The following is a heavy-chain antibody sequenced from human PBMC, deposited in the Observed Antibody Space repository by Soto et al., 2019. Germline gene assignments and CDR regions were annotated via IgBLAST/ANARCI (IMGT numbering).Heavy chain of an antibody. V-gene: IGHV3-30-3*01. CDR1: GFTFSSYA. D-gene: IGHD3-22*01. CDR3: ARVGSRGYYYGQFDY. Sequence: PCGSLRLSCAASGFTFSSYAMHWVRQAPGKGLEWVAVISYDGSNKYYADSVKGRFTISRDNSKNTLYLQMNSLRAEDTAVYYCARVGSRGYYYGQFDYWGQGTLVTVSA. J-gene: IGHJ4*02. CDR2: ISYDGSNK.